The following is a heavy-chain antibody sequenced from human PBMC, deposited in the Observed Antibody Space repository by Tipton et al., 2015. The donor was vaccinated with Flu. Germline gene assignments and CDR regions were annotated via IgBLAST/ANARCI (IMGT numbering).Heavy chain of an antibody. V-gene: IGHV3-23*01. CDR3: AKVIPELVAGLDY. CDR1: GFTFSRYA. D-gene: IGHD6-19*01. J-gene: IGHJ4*02. CDR2: ISGGGRPT. Sequence: GSLRLSCAASGFTFSRYAMSWVRQAPGKGLEWVSAISGGGRPTYFADSVKGRFTISRDNIKNTLFLQMNSLRAGDTAIYYCAKVIPELVAGLDYWGQGTLVTVSS.